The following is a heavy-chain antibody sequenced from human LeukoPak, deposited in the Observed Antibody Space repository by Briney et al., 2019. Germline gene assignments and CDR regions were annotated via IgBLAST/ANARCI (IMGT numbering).Heavy chain of an antibody. V-gene: IGHV3-23*01. Sequence: GGSLRLSCAASGFTFSSYAMSWVRQAPGKGLEWVSAISGSGGSTYYADSVKGRFTISRDNSKNTLYLQMNGLRAEDTAVYYCAKDSAIFGVVIIPLDYWGQGTLVTVSS. CDR2: ISGSGGST. CDR1: GFTFSSYA. J-gene: IGHJ4*02. D-gene: IGHD3-3*01. CDR3: AKDSAIFGVVIIPLDY.